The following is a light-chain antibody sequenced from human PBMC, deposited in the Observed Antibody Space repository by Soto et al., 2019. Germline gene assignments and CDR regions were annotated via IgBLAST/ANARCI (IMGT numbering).Light chain of an antibody. CDR1: QSILHSSNNKNY. Sequence: DIVMTQSPDSLAVSLGERATINCKSSQSILHSSNNKNYLAWYQQKPGQPPKLLIYWASIRESGVPDRFSGSGSETDFTLIISSLRAEDVAVYYCQQYYSTPITFGQGTRLEIK. CDR2: WAS. CDR3: QQYYSTPIT. V-gene: IGKV4-1*01. J-gene: IGKJ5*01.